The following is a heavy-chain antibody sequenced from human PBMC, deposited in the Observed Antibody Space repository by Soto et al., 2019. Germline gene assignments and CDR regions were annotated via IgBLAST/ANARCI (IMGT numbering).Heavy chain of an antibody. CDR2: ISAYNGNT. V-gene: IGHV1-18*01. CDR3: ARDRREDYDFWSGSSNYYYYGMDV. Sequence: ASVKVSCKASGYTFTSYGISWVRPAPGQGLEWMGWISAYNGNTNYAQKLQGRVTMTTDTSTSTAYMELRSLRSDDTAVYYCARDRREDYDFWSGSSNYYYYGMDVWGQGTTVTVSS. J-gene: IGHJ6*02. D-gene: IGHD3-3*01. CDR1: GYTFTSYG.